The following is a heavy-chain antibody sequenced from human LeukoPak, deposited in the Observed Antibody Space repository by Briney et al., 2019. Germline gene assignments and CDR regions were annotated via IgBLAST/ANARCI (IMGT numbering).Heavy chain of an antibody. D-gene: IGHD2-8*01. CDR3: ARKRVSQGIDY. J-gene: IGHJ4*02. V-gene: IGHV3-21*01. CDR2: ISSSSSYI. CDR1: GFTFSSYS. Sequence: GGSLRLSCAASGFTFSSYSMNWFRQAPGKGLEWVSSISSSSSYIYYADSVKGRFTISRDNAKNSLYLQMNSLRAEDTAVYYCARKRVSQGIDYWGQGTLVTVSS.